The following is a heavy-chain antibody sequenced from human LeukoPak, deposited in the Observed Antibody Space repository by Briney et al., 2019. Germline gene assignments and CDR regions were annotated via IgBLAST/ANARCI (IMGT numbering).Heavy chain of an antibody. CDR1: GFTFSSYA. J-gene: IGHJ4*02. D-gene: IGHD1-1*01. Sequence: GESLRLSCSASGFTFSSYAMHWVRQAPGKGLEYVSAISSNGGSTYYADSVKGRFTISRDNSKNTLYLQMSSLRAEDTAVYYCVKYGERGTFDYWGQGTLVTVSS. V-gene: IGHV3-64D*09. CDR3: VKYGERGTFDY. CDR2: ISSNGGST.